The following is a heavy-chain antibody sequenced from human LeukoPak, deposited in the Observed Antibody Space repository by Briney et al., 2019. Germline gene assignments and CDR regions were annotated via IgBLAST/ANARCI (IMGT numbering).Heavy chain of an antibody. J-gene: IGHJ4*02. CDR3: ARVSWAAGVDY. V-gene: IGHV1-8*03. CDR2: MNPNSGNT. CDR1: GYTFTSYD. Sequence: ASVKVSCKASGYTFTSYDINWVRQATGQGLEWMGWMNPNSGNTGYAQKFQGRVTITRNTSISTAYMELSSLRSEDTAVYYCARVSWAAGVDYWGQRTLVTVSS. D-gene: IGHD6-13*01.